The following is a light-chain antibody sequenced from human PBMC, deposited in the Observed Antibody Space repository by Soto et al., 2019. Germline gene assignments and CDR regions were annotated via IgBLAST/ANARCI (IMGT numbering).Light chain of an antibody. CDR3: LQYSSHSWT. CDR1: LSISDW. CDR2: DAS. V-gene: IGKV1-5*01. Sequence: DFQMTQFPSTLTPSVGDRVTITCRASLSISDWLAWYQQKPGKAPKLLIFDASTLKSGVSSRFSGSGSGTEFTLTITGLQPEDVATYYCLQYSSHSWTFGQGTKV. J-gene: IGKJ1*01.